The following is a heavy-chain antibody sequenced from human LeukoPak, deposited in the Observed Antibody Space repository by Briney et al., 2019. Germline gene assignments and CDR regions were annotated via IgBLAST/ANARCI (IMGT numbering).Heavy chain of an antibody. D-gene: IGHD3-3*02. CDR1: GGSISSYY. V-gene: IGHV4-59*01. CDR3: ATSPRRALANWFDP. J-gene: IGHJ5*02. CDR2: IYYSGST. Sequence: PSETLSLTCTVSGGSISSYYWSWIRQPPGKGLEWIGYIYYSGSTNYNPSLKSRVTISVDTSKNQFSPKLSSVTAADTAVYYCATSPRRALANWFDPWGQGTLSPSPQ.